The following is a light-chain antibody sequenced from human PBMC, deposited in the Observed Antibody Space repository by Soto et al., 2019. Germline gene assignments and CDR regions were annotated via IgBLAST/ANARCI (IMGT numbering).Light chain of an antibody. CDR1: HSINRN. V-gene: IGKV3-15*01. Sequence: EIVMTQSPGFLSVSPGERVTLSCRASHSINRNLAWYQQKPGQGPRLLIYSASTRAAGIPPRFSGSGSGTDFTLTITSLQPEDVATYYCQKYKSAPYTFGPGTKVEIK. J-gene: IGKJ3*01. CDR3: QKYKSAPYT. CDR2: SAS.